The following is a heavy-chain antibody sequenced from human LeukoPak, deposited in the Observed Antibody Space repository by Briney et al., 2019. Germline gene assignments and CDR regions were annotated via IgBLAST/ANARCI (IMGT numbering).Heavy chain of an antibody. D-gene: IGHD3-16*01. Sequence: EASVKVSCKASGYTFTSYDINWVRQATGQGLEWMGWMNPNSGNTGYAQKFQGRVTITRDTSISTAYMELSSLTSEDTAVYYCARTPPRGLIDYWGQGTLVTVSS. CDR3: ARTPPRGLIDY. CDR2: MNPNSGNT. V-gene: IGHV1-8*01. J-gene: IGHJ4*02. CDR1: GYTFTSYD.